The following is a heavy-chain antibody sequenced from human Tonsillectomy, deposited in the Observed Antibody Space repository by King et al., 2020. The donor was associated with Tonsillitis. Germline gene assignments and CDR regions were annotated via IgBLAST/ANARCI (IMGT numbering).Heavy chain of an antibody. CDR1: GFSFSDYR. J-gene: IGHJ4*02. Sequence: VQLVESGGGVVQPGRSLRLSCAASGFSFSDYRVHWVRQAPGKGLEWVAVISYDGRYKDYADSVKGRFTISRDNSKNTLYLQMNTLRGEDTAMYYCARITGTALDCWGQGTLVTVSS. D-gene: IGHD1-1*01. CDR3: ARITGTALDC. V-gene: IGHV3-30*03. CDR2: ISYDGRYK.